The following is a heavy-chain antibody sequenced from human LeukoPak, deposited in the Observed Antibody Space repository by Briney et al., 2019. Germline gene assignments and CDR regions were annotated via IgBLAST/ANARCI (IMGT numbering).Heavy chain of an antibody. CDR1: GGSFSGYY. D-gene: IGHD3-10*01. Sequence: SETLSLTCAVYGGSFSGYYWSWIRQPPGKGLEWIGEINHSGGTNYNPSLKSRVTISVDTSKNQFSLKLSSVTAADTAVYYCARVKALWFGIYYYYYGMDVWGQGTTVTVSS. V-gene: IGHV4-34*01. CDR3: ARVKALWFGIYYYYYGMDV. CDR2: INHSGGT. J-gene: IGHJ6*02.